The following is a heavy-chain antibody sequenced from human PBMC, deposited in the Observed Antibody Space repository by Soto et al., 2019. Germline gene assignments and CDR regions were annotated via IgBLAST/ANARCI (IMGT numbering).Heavy chain of an antibody. CDR1: GGTFSRHA. Sequence: QVQLVQSGAEVRKPGSSVKVSCKASGGTFSRHAISWVRQAPGQGLELMGGIIPIFGTANHAQKFQGRVKIIGDESTSTVYMELSSLRSEDTAMYYCARGWGYDSNDYYYAYWGQGTLVIVSS. CDR3: ARGWGYDSNDYYYAY. D-gene: IGHD3-22*01. J-gene: IGHJ4*02. CDR2: IIPIFGTA. V-gene: IGHV1-69*01.